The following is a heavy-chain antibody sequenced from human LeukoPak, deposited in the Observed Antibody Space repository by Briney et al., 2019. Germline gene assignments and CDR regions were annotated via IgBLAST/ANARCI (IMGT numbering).Heavy chain of an antibody. V-gene: IGHV4-39*07. CDR1: GGSISSSSYY. CDR2: IYYSGST. J-gene: IGHJ4*02. Sequence: PSETLSLTCTVSGGSISSSSYYWGWIRQPPGKGLEWIGSIYYSGSTYYNPSLKSRVTISVDTSKNQFSLRLSSVTAADTAVYYCAGDDYYGSGRSDYWGQGTLVTVSS. CDR3: AGDDYYGSGRSDY. D-gene: IGHD3-10*01.